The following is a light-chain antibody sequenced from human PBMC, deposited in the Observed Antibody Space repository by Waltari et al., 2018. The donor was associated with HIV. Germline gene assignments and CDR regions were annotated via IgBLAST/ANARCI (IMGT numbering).Light chain of an antibody. J-gene: IGLJ2*01. CDR3: QSFDYDSSLTVL. Sequence: QSVLTQPPSVSGAPGQTVTISCSGSSSNIGDADFDVHWYQQLPGTAPKLLIYGNRIRPSGVPDRFSGSKSGTSVSLAITGLQPEDEADYYCQSFDYDSSLTVLFGGGTKLTVL. V-gene: IGLV1-40*01. CDR1: SSNIGDADFD. CDR2: GNR.